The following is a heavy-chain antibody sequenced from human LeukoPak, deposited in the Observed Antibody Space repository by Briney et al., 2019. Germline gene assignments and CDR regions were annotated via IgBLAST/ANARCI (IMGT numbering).Heavy chain of an antibody. D-gene: IGHD5-12*01. V-gene: IGHV3-23*01. Sequence: PGGSLRLSCAASGFTFSSYAMSWVRQAPGKGLEWVSAISGSGGSTYYADSVKGRFTISRDNSKNTLYLQMNSLRAEDTAVYYCAIDEYSGYVGWFDPWGQGTLVTVSS. CDR3: AIDEYSGYVGWFDP. CDR2: ISGSGGST. J-gene: IGHJ5*02. CDR1: GFTFSSYA.